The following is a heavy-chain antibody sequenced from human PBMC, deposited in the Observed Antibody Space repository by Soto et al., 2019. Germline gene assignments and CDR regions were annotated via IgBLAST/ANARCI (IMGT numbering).Heavy chain of an antibody. CDR2: ISYDGSNK. J-gene: IGHJ6*02. D-gene: IGHD3-3*01. CDR1: GFSFGDYA. Sequence: GGSLRLSCSASGFSFGDYAMGWVRQAPGKGLEWVAVISYDGSNKYYADSVKGRFTISRDDAKNSLYLQMNSLRAEDTAVYYYARDRSASYDFWSGYPPSDYYYYYGMDVWGQGTTVTVSS. CDR3: ARDRSASYDFWSGYPPSDYYYYYGMDV. V-gene: IGHV3-30-3*01.